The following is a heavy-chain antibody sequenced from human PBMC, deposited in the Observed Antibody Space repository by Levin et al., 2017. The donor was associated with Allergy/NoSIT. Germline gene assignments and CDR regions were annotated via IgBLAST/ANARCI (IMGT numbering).Heavy chain of an antibody. CDR1: GGSISNSRYY. J-gene: IGHJ4*02. D-gene: IGHD6-13*01. CDR2: IYYSGNT. Sequence: PGGSLRLSCTVSGGSISNSRYYWGWIRQPPGKGLEWIGSIYYSGNTYYNPSLKSRVTISIDTSKNQFSLKLTSVTAADTAVYYCARGYSNSWYYFDYWGQGTLVTVSS. CDR3: ARGYSNSWYYFDY. V-gene: IGHV4-39*07.